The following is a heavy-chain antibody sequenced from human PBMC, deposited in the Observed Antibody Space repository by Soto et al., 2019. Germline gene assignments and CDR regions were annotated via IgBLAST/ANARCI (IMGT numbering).Heavy chain of an antibody. CDR2: VNPILSMS. D-gene: IGHD3-10*01. Sequence: QVQLVQSGAEVKRPGSSVKVSCKASGATFSFYSINWVRQAPGLGLEWMGRVNPILSMSNYAQRFQGRVTMNADKSTSTAYMELSGLRSEDTAMYYCATSYGSGYRAFDYWGQGALVTVSS. CDR1: GATFSFYS. V-gene: IGHV1-69*04. CDR3: ATSYGSGYRAFDY. J-gene: IGHJ4*02.